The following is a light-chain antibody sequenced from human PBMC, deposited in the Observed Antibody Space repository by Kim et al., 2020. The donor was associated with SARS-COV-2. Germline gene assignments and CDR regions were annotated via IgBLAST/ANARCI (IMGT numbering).Light chain of an antibody. CDR2: YNT. CDR1: DIGSKS. J-gene: IGLJ2*01. CDR3: QVWDRSSDHVV. Sequence: APGETARIMCGVKDIGSKSVHWYQERPGQAPLMVIYYNTDRPSGIPERVSGSFSGNTATLTISRVEAGDEADYYCQVWDRSSDHVVFGGGTQLTVL. V-gene: IGLV3-21*04.